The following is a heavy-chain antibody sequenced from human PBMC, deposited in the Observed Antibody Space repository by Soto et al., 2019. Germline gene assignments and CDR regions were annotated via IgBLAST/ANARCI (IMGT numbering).Heavy chain of an antibody. CDR3: ARVQSFYRSSGATYSPVD. D-gene: IGHD3-10*01. V-gene: IGHV4-59*02. CDR2: MYYTGST. J-gene: IGHJ4*02. CDR1: IGSVSGYY. Sequence: SETLSLTCTVSIGSVSGYYWGWIRQPPGLGLEWIGYMYYTGSTNYNPSLKSRVIISVDTSRNQFSLKVTSVTPADTAVYYCARVQSFYRSSGATYSPVDWGQGTLVTVSS.